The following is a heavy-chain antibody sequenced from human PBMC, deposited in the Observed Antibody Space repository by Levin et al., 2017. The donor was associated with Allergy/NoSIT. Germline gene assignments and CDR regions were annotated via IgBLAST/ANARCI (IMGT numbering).Heavy chain of an antibody. D-gene: IGHD4/OR15-4a*01. J-gene: IGHJ3*02. CDR2: ISSSSSYI. V-gene: IGHV3-21*01. CDR3: ARDNYGGNYALDI. CDR1: GFIFSSYR. Sequence: GGSLRLSCAASGFIFSSYRMNWVRQAPGKGLEWVSSISSSSSYIYYADSVKGRFSISRDDAKNSLYLQMSSLRADDTAVYYCARDNYGGNYALDIWGQGTKVTVSS.